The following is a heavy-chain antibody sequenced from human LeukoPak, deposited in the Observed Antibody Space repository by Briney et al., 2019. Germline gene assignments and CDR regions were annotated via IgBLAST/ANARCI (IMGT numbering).Heavy chain of an antibody. Sequence: SETLSLTCTVSGGSISSYYWSWIRQPPGKGPEWIGYIYYSGSTNYNPSLKSRVTMSVDTSKNQFPLKLSSVTAADTAVYYCARTLGYCSGGSCNGDAFDIWGQGTMVTVSS. CDR3: ARTLGYCSGGSCNGDAFDI. D-gene: IGHD2-15*01. V-gene: IGHV4-59*01. CDR2: IYYSGST. CDR1: GGSISSYY. J-gene: IGHJ3*02.